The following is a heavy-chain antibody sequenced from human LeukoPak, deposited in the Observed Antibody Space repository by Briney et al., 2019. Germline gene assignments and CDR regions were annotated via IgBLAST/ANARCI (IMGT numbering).Heavy chain of an antibody. CDR3: ATYQYDSGTYLDY. V-gene: IGHV1-2*02. CDR1: GYTFTGYY. CDR2: INPNSGGT. D-gene: IGHD3-10*01. Sequence: ASVKVSCKASGYTFTGYYIHWVRQAPGQGLEWMGWINPNSGGTNYAQKFQGRVTMTRDTSTSTAYMELSRLRSDDTAVYYCATYQYDSGTYLDYWGQGTLVTVSS. J-gene: IGHJ4*02.